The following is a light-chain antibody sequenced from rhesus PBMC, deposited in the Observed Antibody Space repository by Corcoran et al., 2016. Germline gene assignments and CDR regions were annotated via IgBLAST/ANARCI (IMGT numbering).Light chain of an antibody. V-gene: IGKV3S9*01. CDR1: QSVSSY. Sequence: EIVMTQSPATLSLSPGERATLSCRASQSVSSYVAWYQQKPEQAPRLLIYGASTRATGSPDRCSGSWSGTDVTLSISSLETEDVGVYYCQQYNHWNSFGQGTKVEIK. CDR2: GAS. J-gene: IGKJ2*01. CDR3: QQYNHWNS.